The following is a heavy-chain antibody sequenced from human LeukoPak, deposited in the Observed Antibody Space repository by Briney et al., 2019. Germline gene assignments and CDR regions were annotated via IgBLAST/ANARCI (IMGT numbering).Heavy chain of an antibody. D-gene: IGHD6-13*01. CDR2: IRYDGSEK. Sequence: GGSLRLSCAASGFTFSSSGMHWVRQAPGKGLEWVAFIRYDGSEKYYTDSVKGRFTIPRDNSKNTLYLQVDGLRAEDTAVYYCAKDQGYSISWSDYWGQGTLVTVSS. CDR3: AKDQGYSISWSDY. CDR1: GFTFSSSG. V-gene: IGHV3-30*02. J-gene: IGHJ4*02.